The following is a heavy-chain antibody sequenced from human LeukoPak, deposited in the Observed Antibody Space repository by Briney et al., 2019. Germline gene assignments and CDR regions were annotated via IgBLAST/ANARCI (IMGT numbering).Heavy chain of an antibody. CDR2: ISSSGSTI. CDR3: ARLGRQRDYYDSSGYYHPYYYYYMDV. Sequence: GGSLRLSCAASGFTFSSYEMNWVRQAPGKGLEWVSYISSSGSTIYYADSVKGRFTISRDNAKNSLYLQMNSLRAEDTAVYYCARLGRQRDYYDSSGYYHPYYYYYMDVWGKGTTVTISS. J-gene: IGHJ6*03. D-gene: IGHD3-22*01. V-gene: IGHV3-48*03. CDR1: GFTFSSYE.